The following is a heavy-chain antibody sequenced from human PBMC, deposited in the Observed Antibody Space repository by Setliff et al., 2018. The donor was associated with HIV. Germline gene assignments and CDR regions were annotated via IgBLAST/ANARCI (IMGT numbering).Heavy chain of an antibody. CDR1: GGSISSHY. V-gene: IGHV4-59*11. D-gene: IGHD2-8*01. Sequence: SETLSLTCTVSGGSISSHYWSWIRQPPGKGLEWIGSIYYNGITNYNPSLKSRVTVSVDTSKNQFSLKLSSVTAADTAVYYCARDAPTVYANGWFDPWGQGTLVTVSS. CDR3: ARDAPTVYANGWFDP. CDR2: IYYNGIT. J-gene: IGHJ5*02.